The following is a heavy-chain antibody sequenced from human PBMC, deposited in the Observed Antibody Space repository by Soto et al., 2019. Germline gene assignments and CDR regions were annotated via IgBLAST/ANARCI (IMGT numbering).Heavy chain of an antibody. CDR3: AKEWVHDSSGWSFDY. V-gene: IGHV3-30*18. J-gene: IGHJ4*02. CDR1: GFTFSSYG. D-gene: IGHD3-22*01. CDR2: ISYDGSNK. Sequence: QVQLVESGGGVVQPGRSLRLSCAASGFTFSSYGMHWVRQAPGKGLEWVAVISYDGSNKYYADSVKGRFTISRDNSKNTLYLQMNSLRAEDTAVYYCAKEWVHDSSGWSFDYWGQGTLVTVSS.